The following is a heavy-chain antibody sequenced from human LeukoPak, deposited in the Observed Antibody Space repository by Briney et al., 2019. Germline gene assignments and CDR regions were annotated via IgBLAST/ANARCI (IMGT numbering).Heavy chain of an antibody. D-gene: IGHD2-2*01. Sequence: PSGGSLRLSCAAAGFTFTSYAISWVRQAPGKGLEWVSAISGSGGSTYYADSVKGQVTISRDNSKNTLYPQMNSLRAEDTAVYYCARGVGVVPAAFPQKNWFDPWGQGTLVTVSS. CDR2: ISGSGGST. J-gene: IGHJ5*02. CDR1: GFTFTSYA. CDR3: ARGVGVVPAAFPQKNWFDP. V-gene: IGHV3-23*01.